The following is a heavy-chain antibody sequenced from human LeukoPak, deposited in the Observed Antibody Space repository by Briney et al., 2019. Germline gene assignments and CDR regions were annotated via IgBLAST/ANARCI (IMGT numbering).Heavy chain of an antibody. J-gene: IGHJ4*02. D-gene: IGHD6-19*01. V-gene: IGHV4-39*07. CDR3: ARGRISSGWYGGEDY. Sequence: PSETLSLTCTASGGSISSTSYYWGWVRQPPGRGLEWIGGIIYSGNTKYNPSLKSRVTISVDTSKNQFSLKLSSVTAADTAVYYCARGRISSGWYGGEDYWGQGTLVSVSS. CDR1: GGSISSTSYY. CDR2: IIYSGNT.